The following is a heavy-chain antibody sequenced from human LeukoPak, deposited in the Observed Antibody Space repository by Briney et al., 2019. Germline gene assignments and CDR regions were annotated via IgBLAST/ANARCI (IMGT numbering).Heavy chain of an antibody. CDR2: INPSGGST. CDR3: AREGRYYYYYMDV. V-gene: IGHV1-46*01. Sequence: ASVKVSCKASGYTFTSYYIHWVRQAPGQGLEWMGLINPSGGSTNYAQKFQGRVTMTRDTSTSTVYMELSSLRSDDTAVYYCAREGRYYYYYMDVWGKGTTVTVSS. J-gene: IGHJ6*03. CDR1: GYTFTSYY.